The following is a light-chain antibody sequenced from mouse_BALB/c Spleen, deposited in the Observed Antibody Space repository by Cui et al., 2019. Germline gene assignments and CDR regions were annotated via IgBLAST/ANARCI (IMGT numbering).Light chain of an antibody. V-gene: IGKV4-68*01. J-gene: IGKJ5*01. CDR3: QQWSSNPPT. CDR2: LTS. Sequence: QIVLTQSPALMSASPGEKVTMTSSASSSVSYMYWYQQKPRSSPKPWIYLTSNLASGVPARFSGSGSGTSYSLTISSMEAEDAATYYCQQWSSNPPTFGAGTKLELK. CDR1: SSVSY.